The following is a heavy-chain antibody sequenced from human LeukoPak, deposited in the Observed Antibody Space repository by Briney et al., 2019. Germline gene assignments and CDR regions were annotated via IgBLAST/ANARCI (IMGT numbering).Heavy chain of an antibody. CDR3: AKSLWFGELDI. CDR2: INHSGST. V-gene: IGHV4-34*01. J-gene: IGHJ3*02. CDR1: GGSFSGYY. Sequence: SETLSLTCAVYGGSFSGYYWSWIRQPPGKGLEWIGEINHSGSTNYNPSPKSRVTISVDTSKNQFSLKLSSVTAADTAVYYCAKSLWFGELDIWGQGTMVTVSS. D-gene: IGHD3-10*01.